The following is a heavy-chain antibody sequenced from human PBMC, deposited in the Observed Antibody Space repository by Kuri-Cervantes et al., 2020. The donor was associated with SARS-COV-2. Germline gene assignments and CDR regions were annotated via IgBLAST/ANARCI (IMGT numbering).Heavy chain of an antibody. CDR1: GFTFSSYA. Sequence: GESLKISCAASGFTFSSYAMHWVRQAPGKGLEWVAVISYDGSNKYYADSVKGRFTISRDNSKNTLYLQMNSLRAEDTAVYYCAKDTYYYGSGRSRFYGMDVWGQGTTVTVSS. CDR2: ISYDGSNK. D-gene: IGHD3-10*01. V-gene: IGHV3-30-3*01. CDR3: AKDTYYYGSGRSRFYGMDV. J-gene: IGHJ6*02.